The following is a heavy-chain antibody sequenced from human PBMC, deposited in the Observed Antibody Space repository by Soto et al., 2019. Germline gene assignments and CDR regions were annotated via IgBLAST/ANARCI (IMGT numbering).Heavy chain of an antibody. CDR1: GFVFSNAW. CDR2: IKSKALGGTT. D-gene: IGHD3-22*01. Sequence: EVHLVDSGGDLVKPGGSLRLSCAGSGFVFSNAWINWVRQAPGKGLEWVGSIKSKALGGTTDFAAPVRGRFAITRDDSRNMAYMQMNSLNTEVTAVYYCTTDSYSTMIEVRFDYWGHGTLVTVSS. V-gene: IGHV3-15*07. J-gene: IGHJ4*01. CDR3: TTDSYSTMIEVRFDY.